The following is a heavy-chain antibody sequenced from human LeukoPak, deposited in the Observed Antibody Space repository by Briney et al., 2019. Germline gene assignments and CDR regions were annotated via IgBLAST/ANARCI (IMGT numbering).Heavy chain of an antibody. Sequence: GGSLRLSCAASGFPFNAYWMTWVRQAPGKGLEWVANIRQDGDTKYYVDSVKGRFTISRDNAMKSLYLQMNSLRAEDTAIYYCARSLPYGTTWYGRSDFWGQGTLVTVYS. CDR2: IRQDGDTK. V-gene: IGHV3-7*03. D-gene: IGHD6-13*01. J-gene: IGHJ4*02. CDR3: ARSLPYGTTWYGRSDF. CDR1: GFPFNAYW.